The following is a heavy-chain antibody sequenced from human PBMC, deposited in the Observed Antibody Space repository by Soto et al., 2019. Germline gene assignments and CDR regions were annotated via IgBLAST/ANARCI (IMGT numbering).Heavy chain of an antibody. CDR2: IYPGDSDS. CDR3: ARGQNLPPTYYYYYGMDV. V-gene: IGHV5-51*01. D-gene: IGHD1-7*01. Sequence: GASLKISCKGSGYSFTSYWIGWVRQMPGKGLEWMGIIYPGDSDSRYSPSFQGQVTISADKSISTAYLQWSSLKASDTAMYYFARGQNLPPTYYYYYGMDVWAQGTTVTVSS. CDR1: GYSFTSYW. J-gene: IGHJ6*02.